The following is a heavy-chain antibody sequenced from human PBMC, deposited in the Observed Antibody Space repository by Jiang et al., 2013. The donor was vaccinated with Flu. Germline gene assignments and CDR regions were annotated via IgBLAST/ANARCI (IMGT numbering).Heavy chain of an antibody. Sequence: MPGKGLEWMGIIYPGDSDTRYSPSFQGQVTIAADKSISTAYLQWSSLKASDTAMYYCARQGYGDYWYFDLWGRGTLVTVSS. CDR2: IYPGDSDT. D-gene: IGHD4-17*01. V-gene: IGHV5-51*01. CDR3: ARQGYGDYWYFDL. J-gene: IGHJ2*01.